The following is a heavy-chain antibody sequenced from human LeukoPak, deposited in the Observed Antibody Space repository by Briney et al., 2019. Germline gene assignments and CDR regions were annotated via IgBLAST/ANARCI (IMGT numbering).Heavy chain of an antibody. CDR3: GKGLNRDYSGIGDY. Sequence: GGSLRVSCAASGFTFSNYAMSWIRQAPGKGLEWISSMSGGGDYTYYADSVKGRFTISRDNSENKLYLQADSLRAEDTAVYYCGKGLNRDYSGIGDYWGQGTLVTVSS. CDR1: GFTFSNYA. D-gene: IGHD5-12*01. J-gene: IGHJ4*02. CDR2: MSGGGDYT. V-gene: IGHV3-23*01.